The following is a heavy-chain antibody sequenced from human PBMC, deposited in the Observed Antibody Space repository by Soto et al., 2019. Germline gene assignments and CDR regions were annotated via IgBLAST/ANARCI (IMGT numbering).Heavy chain of an antibody. Sequence: GGSLRLSCAASGFTFSSYSMNWVRQAPGKGLEWVSSISSSSSYIYYADSVKGRFTISRDNAKNSLYLQMNSLRAEDTAVYYCARDWGEVVVVPAAIDYWGQGTLVTVSS. CDR2: ISSSSSYI. J-gene: IGHJ4*02. CDR3: ARDWGEVVVVPAAIDY. V-gene: IGHV3-21*01. CDR1: GFTFSSYS. D-gene: IGHD2-2*01.